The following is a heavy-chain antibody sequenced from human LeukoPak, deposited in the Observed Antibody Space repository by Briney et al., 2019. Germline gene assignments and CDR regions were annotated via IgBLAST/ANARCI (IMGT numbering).Heavy chain of an antibody. V-gene: IGHV1-2*02. J-gene: IGHJ6*03. Sequence: ASVKVSCEASGYTFTGYYMHWVRQAPGQGLEWMGWINPNSGGTNYAQKFQGRVTMTRDTSISTAYMELSRLRSDDTAVYYCARGLGYCSSTSCYVGYMDVWGKGTTVTVSS. CDR3: ARGLGYCSSTSCYVGYMDV. CDR1: GYTFTGYY. CDR2: INPNSGGT. D-gene: IGHD2-2*01.